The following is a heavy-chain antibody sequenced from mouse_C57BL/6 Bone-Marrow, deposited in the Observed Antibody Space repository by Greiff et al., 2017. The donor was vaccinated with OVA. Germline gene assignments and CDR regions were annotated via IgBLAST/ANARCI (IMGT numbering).Heavy chain of an antibody. J-gene: IGHJ4*01. CDR2: INPNNGGT. D-gene: IGHD2-5*01. CDR1: GYTFTDYN. CDR3: ARSRYSKYENAMDY. Sequence: EVQLQQSGPELVKPGASVKIPCKASGYTFTDYNMDWVKQSHGKSLEWIGDINPNNGGTIYNQKFKGKATLTVDKSSSTAYMELRSLTSEDTAVYYCARSRYSKYENAMDYWGQGTSVTVSS. V-gene: IGHV1-18*01.